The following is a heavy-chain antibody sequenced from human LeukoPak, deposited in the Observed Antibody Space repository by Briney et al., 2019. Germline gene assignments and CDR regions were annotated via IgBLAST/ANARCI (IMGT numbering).Heavy chain of an antibody. J-gene: IGHJ4*02. D-gene: IGHD3-9*01. V-gene: IGHV4-34*01. CDR3: ARERPSYYDILTDYYPRSLPYYFDY. CDR1: GGSISSYY. Sequence: PSETLSLTCTVSGGSISSYYWSWIRQPPGKGLEWIGEINHSGSTNYNPSLKSRVTISVDTSKNQFSLKLSSVTAADTAVYYCARERPSYYDILTDYYPRSLPYYFDYWGQGTLVTVSS. CDR2: INHSGST.